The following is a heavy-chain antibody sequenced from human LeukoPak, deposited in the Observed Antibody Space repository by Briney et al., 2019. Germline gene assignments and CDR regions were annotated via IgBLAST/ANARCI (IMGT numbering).Heavy chain of an antibody. CDR1: GFTFSSYS. Sequence: GGSLRLSCAASGFTFSSYSMNWVRQAPGKGVEWVSSISSSSSYIYYADSVKGRFTISRDNAKNSLYLQMNSLRAEDTAVYYCARGPHMYLHYYYDMDVWGQGTTVTVSS. CDR3: ARGPHMYLHYYYDMDV. CDR2: ISSSSSYI. V-gene: IGHV3-21*01. D-gene: IGHD2-2*01. J-gene: IGHJ6*02.